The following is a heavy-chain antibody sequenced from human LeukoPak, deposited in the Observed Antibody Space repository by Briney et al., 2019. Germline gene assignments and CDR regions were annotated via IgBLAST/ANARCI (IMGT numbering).Heavy chain of an antibody. CDR1: GFTFSNYW. Sequence: PGGSLRLSCTTSGFTFSNYWMSWVRQAPGKGLEWVANIKQDGGEKYYVDSAKGRFTISRDNAKNSLYLQMNSLRAEDTAIYYCARAPIVVVPTWRPTYFDYWGQGTLVTVSS. J-gene: IGHJ4*02. CDR2: IKQDGGEK. CDR3: ARAPIVVVPTWRPTYFDY. D-gene: IGHD2-2*01. V-gene: IGHV3-7*01.